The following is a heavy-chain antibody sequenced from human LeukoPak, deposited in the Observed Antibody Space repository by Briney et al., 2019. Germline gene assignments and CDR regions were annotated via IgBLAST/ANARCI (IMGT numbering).Heavy chain of an antibody. V-gene: IGHV1-8*03. CDR2: MNPNSGNT. D-gene: IGHD3-22*01. CDR3: AREDYYDSGSNDY. Sequence: ASVKVSCKASGGTFSNYAINWVRQATGQGLEWMGWMNPNSGNTGYAQKFQGRVTITRNTSISTAYMELSSLRSEDTAVYYCAREDYYDSGSNDYWGQGTLVTVSS. J-gene: IGHJ4*02. CDR1: GGTFSNYA.